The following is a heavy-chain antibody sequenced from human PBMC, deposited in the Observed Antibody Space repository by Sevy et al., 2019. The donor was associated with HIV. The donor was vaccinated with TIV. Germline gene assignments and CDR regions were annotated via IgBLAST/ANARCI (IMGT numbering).Heavy chain of an antibody. J-gene: IGHJ3*02. CDR2: ISAYNGNT. V-gene: IGHV1-18*04. D-gene: IGHD7-27*01. CDR3: ARVELGMGAFDI. CDR1: GYTFTSYG. Sequence: ASVKVSCKASGYTFTSYGISWVRRAPGQGLEWMGWISAYNGNTNYAQKLQGRVTMTTDTSTSTAYMELRSLRSDDTAVYYCARVELGMGAFDIWGQGTMVTVSS.